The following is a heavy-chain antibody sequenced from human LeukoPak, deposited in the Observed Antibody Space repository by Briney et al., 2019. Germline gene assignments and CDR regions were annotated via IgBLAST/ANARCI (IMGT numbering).Heavy chain of an antibody. CDR3: ARDQRQQLVLDAFDI. Sequence: PSETLSLTCTVSGGSISSYYWSWIRQPAGKGLEWIGRIYTSGSPNYNPSLKSRVTMSVDTSKNQFSLKLSSVTAADTAVYYCARDQRQQLVLDAFDIWGEGTMVTVSS. CDR2: IYTSGSP. CDR1: GGSISSYY. J-gene: IGHJ3*02. V-gene: IGHV4-4*07. D-gene: IGHD6-13*01.